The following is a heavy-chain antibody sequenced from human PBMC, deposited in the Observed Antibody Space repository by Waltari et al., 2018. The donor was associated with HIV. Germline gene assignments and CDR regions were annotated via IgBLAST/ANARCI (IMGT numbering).Heavy chain of an antibody. CDR1: GFSPSTSGVG. V-gene: IGHV2-5*01. CDR3: AREPHDYGALFD. Sequence: QPTLKESGPALVKPTQTLTLTCTFSGFSPSTSGVGVGWIRQPPGKALEWLALIYWNDGKRYSPSLKNRLTITKDTSKNQVVLTMTNMDPVDTATYYCAREPHDYGALFDWGQGTLVSVSS. J-gene: IGHJ4*02. D-gene: IGHD4-17*01. CDR2: IYWNDGK.